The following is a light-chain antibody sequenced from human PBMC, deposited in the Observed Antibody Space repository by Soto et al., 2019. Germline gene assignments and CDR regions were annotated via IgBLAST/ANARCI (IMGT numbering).Light chain of an antibody. CDR2: EDD. V-gene: IGLV6-57*01. CDR1: SGSIASNY. J-gene: IGLJ2*01. Sequence: NFMLTQPHSVSESPGKTVTISCTRSSGSIASNYVQWYQQRPGSFPTTVIYEDDQRPSGVPDRFSASIDSSSNSASLTISGLKTEDEADYYCQSYDSSNQVFGGGTKLTVL. CDR3: QSYDSSNQV.